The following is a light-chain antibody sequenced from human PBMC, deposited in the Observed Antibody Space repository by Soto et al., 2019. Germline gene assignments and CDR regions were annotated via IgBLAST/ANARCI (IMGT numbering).Light chain of an antibody. V-gene: IGLV3-21*02. CDR3: SSYTSSSTLNYV. J-gene: IGLJ1*01. CDR1: NIGRKS. Sequence: SYELTQPPSVSVAPGQTARITCGGNNIGRKSVHWYQQKPGQAPVLAVFDDSDRPPGIPERFSGSNSGNTASLTISGLQAEDEADYYCSSYTSSSTLNYVFGTGTKVTVL. CDR2: DDS.